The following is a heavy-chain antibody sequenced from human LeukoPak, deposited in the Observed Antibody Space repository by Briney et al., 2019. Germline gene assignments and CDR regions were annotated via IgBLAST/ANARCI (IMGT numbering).Heavy chain of an antibody. CDR3: ARGRVTMVRGVRYMDV. D-gene: IGHD3-10*01. J-gene: IGHJ6*03. CDR1: GFTFDDYG. Sequence: GGSLRLSCAASGFTFDDYGMSWVRQAPGKWRGWVSGINWNGGRTGYADSVKGRFTISRDNAKNSLYLQMNSLRAEDTALYYCARGRVTMVRGVRYMDVWGKGTTVTVSS. V-gene: IGHV3-20*04. CDR2: INWNGGRT.